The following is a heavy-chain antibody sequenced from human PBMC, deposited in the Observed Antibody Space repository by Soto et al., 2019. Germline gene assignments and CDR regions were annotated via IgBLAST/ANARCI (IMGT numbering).Heavy chain of an antibody. CDR1: GDSVSSDRYF. J-gene: IGHJ5*02. V-gene: IGHV4-61*01. D-gene: IGHD1-26*01. CDR3: ARIVVGATVDL. CDR2: ISYTGDT. Sequence: SETLSLTCSVSGDSVSSDRYFWTWIRQPPGKGLEWVAYISYTGDTNYNPSLKSRVTISVDTSRNQFSLTLTSVTAADTAVYFCARIVVGATVDLWGQGSLVTVSS.